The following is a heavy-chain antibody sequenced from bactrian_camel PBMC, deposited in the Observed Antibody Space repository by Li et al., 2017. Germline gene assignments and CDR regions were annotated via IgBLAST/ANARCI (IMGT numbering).Heavy chain of an antibody. CDR3: TNRGWSTDYYEAY. V-gene: IGHV3S31*01. J-gene: IGHJ4*01. CDR1: GLTFVNSP. D-gene: IGHD3*01. Sequence: VQLVESGGGSAQAGGSLKLSCVASGLTFVNSPMSWVRQAPGKEREGVASIGDRAYNSTYYADSVKGRFAISRDNAKNTLYLQLNSLKIEDTAMYYCTNRGWSTDYYEAYWGQGTQVTVS. CDR2: IGDRAYNST.